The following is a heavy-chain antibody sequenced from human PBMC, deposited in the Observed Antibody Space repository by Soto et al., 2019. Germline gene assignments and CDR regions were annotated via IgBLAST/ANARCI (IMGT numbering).Heavy chain of an antibody. D-gene: IGHD1-1*01. CDR3: AKDLKNANRGGMDV. Sequence: GGSLRLSCAASGFTFSSYAMTWVRQAPGKGLEWVSAITGGGETDYTESGKGRFTISRDNSKKTLYLEMNSLRAEDTAVYYCAKDLKNANRGGMDVWGQGTTVTVSS. CDR2: ITGGGET. CDR1: GFTFSSYA. V-gene: IGHV3-23*01. J-gene: IGHJ6*02.